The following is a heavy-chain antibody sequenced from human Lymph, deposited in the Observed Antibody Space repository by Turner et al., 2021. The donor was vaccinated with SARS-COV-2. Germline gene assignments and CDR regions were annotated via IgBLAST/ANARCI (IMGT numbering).Heavy chain of an antibody. CDR3: ARGGRPPWQLLCLGNFDY. Sequence: EVQLVESGGGLVKPGGSLRLSCAASGFTFSSYSMNWVRQGPGKGLEWVSFISGSSSYIYYADSVKGRFTIARDNAKNSLYLKMNSLRAEDMAVYYCARGGRPPWQLLCLGNFDYWGQGTLVTVSS. D-gene: IGHD6-19*01. CDR1: GFTFSSYS. CDR2: ISGSSSYI. J-gene: IGHJ4*02. V-gene: IGHV3-21*02.